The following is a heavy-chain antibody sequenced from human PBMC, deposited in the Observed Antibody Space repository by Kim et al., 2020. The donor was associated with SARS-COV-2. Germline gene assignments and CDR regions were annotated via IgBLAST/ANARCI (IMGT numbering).Heavy chain of an antibody. J-gene: IGHJ2*01. CDR1: GGSIRSSSHY. CDR2: SFYSGSA. D-gene: IGHD7-27*01. CDR3: ARKNWDWYFDL. V-gene: IGHV4-39*07. Sequence: SETLSLTCTVSGGSIRSSSHYWGWIRQPPGKGLEWIGSSFYSGSAYYNPSLSSRVTISVDTSKKQFSLKLTSVSAADTAVYYCARKNWDWYFDLWGRGTLVTVSS.